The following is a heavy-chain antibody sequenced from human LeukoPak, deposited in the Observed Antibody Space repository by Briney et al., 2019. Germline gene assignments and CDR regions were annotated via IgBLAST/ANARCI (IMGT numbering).Heavy chain of an antibody. D-gene: IGHD6-19*01. CDR2: INAGNGNT. J-gene: IGHJ4*02. CDR3: ARDIGSSGWYRFFDY. Sequence: ASVKVSCKASGYTFTSYAMHWVRQAPGRRLEWMGWINAGNGNTKYSQKFQGRVTITRDTSASTAYMELSSLRSEDTAVYYCARDIGSSGWYRFFDYWGQGTLVTVSS. V-gene: IGHV1-3*01. CDR1: GYTFTSYA.